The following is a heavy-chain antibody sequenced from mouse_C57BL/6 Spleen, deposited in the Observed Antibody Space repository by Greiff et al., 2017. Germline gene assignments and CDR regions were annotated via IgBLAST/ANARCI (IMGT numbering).Heavy chain of an antibody. V-gene: IGHV1-80*01. Sequence: QVQLQQSGAELVKPGASVKISCKASGYAFRSYWMNWVKQRPGQGLEWIGQIYPGDGDTNYNGKIKGKATLTTDKSSSTAYMQLSRLSSEDSAVYFCARGKAQVLYFDDWGQGTTLTVSS. CDR2: IYPGDGDT. J-gene: IGHJ2*01. CDR3: ARGKAQVLYFDD. CDR1: GYAFRSYW.